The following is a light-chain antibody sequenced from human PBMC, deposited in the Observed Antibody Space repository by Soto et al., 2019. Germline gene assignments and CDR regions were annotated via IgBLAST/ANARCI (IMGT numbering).Light chain of an antibody. Sequence: DIQMTQSPSTLSASIGDRVTITCRASQSISSWLAWYQQQPGKAPKLLIYKASILESGVPSRFSGSGSGTEFSLTISSLQPDDFATYYCQQYNTYWTFAQGTKVEIK. V-gene: IGKV1-5*03. CDR1: QSISSW. J-gene: IGKJ1*01. CDR2: KAS. CDR3: QQYNTYWT.